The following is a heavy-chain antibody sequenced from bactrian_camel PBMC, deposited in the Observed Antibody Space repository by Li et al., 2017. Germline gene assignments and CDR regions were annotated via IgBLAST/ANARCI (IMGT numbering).Heavy chain of an antibody. D-gene: IGHD6*01. CDR1: GYRYTRSC. V-gene: IGHV3S54*01. CDR3: ATLYGGNWANPRYFGY. CDR2: IYTGDGAT. Sequence: VQLVESGGGSVQPGGSLRLSCAVSGYRYTRSCMGWFRQVPGKQREGVAAIYTGDGATYYADSVKGRFTISRDNAKNTVYLQINSLKSEDTALYYCATLYGGNWANPRYFGYWGQGTQVTV. J-gene: IGHJ6*01.